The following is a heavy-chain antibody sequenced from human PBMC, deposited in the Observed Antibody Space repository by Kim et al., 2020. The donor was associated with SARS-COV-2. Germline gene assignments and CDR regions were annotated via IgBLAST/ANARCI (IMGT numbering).Heavy chain of an antibody. V-gene: IGHV4-31*03. CDR2: IYYSGST. Sequence: SETLSLTCTVSGGSISSGGYYWSWIRQHPGKGLEWIGYIYYSGSTYYNPSLKSRVTISVETSKNQFSLKLSSVTAADTAVYYCVRGRITIIVVVTEFDYWGQGTLVTVSS. CDR1: GGSISSGGYY. CDR3: VRGRITIIVVVTEFDY. J-gene: IGHJ4*02. D-gene: IGHD3-22*01.